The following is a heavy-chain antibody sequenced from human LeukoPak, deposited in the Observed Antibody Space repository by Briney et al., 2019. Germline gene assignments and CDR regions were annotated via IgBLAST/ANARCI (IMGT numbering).Heavy chain of an antibody. V-gene: IGHV3-53*01. CDR1: GFTVSSNY. CDR2: IYNGGTT. J-gene: IGHJ4*02. D-gene: IGHD6-19*01. Sequence: GGSLRLSCAASGFTVSSNYMSWVRQAPGKGLEWVSIIYNGGTTNYADSVKGRFTISRDNSKNTLYLQMNSLRAEDTAVYYCAKDGMAGQDYWGQGTLVTVSS. CDR3: AKDGMAGQDY.